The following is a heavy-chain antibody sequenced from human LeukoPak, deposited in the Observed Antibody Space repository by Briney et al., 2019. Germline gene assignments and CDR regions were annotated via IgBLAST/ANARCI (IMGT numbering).Heavy chain of an antibody. D-gene: IGHD3-22*01. V-gene: IGHV1-69*06. CDR2: IIPIFGTA. J-gene: IGHJ4*02. CDR1: GGTFSSYA. Sequence: ASVTVSCKASGGTFSSYAISWVRQAPGQGREWMGGIIPIFGTANYAQKFQGRVTITADKSTSTAYMELSSLRSEDTAVYYCARTTMIVRYYFDYWGQGTLVTVSS. CDR3: ARTTMIVRYYFDY.